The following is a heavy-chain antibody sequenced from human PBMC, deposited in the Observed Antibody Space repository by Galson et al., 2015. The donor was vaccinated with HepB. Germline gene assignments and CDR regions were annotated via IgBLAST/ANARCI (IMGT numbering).Heavy chain of an antibody. CDR2: IYWNDDK. CDR3: ARGSSWYLVDY. D-gene: IGHD6-13*01. V-gene: IGHV2-5*01. Sequence: PSLGEPTPTPTLTCPFSGFSLRTRGGGGGRVRQPPGKGLEWLALIYWNDDKRYSPSLKSRLTITKDTSKNQVVLTMTNMDPVDTATYYCARGSSWYLVDYWGQGTLVTVSS. J-gene: IGHJ4*02. CDR1: GFSLRTRGGG.